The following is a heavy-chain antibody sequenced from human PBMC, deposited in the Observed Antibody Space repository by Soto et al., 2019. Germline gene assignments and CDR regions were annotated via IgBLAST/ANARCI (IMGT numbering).Heavy chain of an antibody. D-gene: IGHD3-22*01. J-gene: IGHJ5*01. Sequence: GESLKISCXGSGYSFITHWIAWVRQMPGEGLEWMGIINPADSDIRYSPSFQGQVTISVDKSINTAYLQWSSLKASDTATYYCTRPQSSGWYDFWGQGTLVTVS. CDR3: TRPQSSGWYDF. CDR1: GYSFITHW. CDR2: INPADSDI. V-gene: IGHV5-51*01.